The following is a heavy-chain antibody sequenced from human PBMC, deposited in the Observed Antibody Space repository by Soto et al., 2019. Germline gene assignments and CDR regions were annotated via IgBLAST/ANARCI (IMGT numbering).Heavy chain of an antibody. CDR1: GGSISTNCDS. D-gene: IGHD3-22*01. J-gene: IGHJ4*02. CDR2: IFYTGDT. Sequence: SETLSLTCAVSGGSISTNCDSWSWIRQPPGKGLKWIGFIFYTGDTYYNPSLKSRVTISVDRSKNQFSLQLSSVTAADTAVYFCARSRGANKYFHFDSWGQGSLVTVSS. V-gene: IGHV4-30-2*01. CDR3: ARSRGANKYFHFDS.